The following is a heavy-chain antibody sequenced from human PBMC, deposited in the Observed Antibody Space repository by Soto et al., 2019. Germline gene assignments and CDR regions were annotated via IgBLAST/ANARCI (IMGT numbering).Heavy chain of an antibody. CDR1: GYTFTGYY. CDR2: INPNSGGT. J-gene: IGHJ3*02. CDR3: ARDLDCSSTSCYTDAFDI. D-gene: IGHD2-2*02. Sequence: ASVKVSCKASGYTFTGYYMHWVRQAPGQGLEWMGWINPNSGGTNYAQKFQGRVTMTRDASISTAYMELSRLRSDDTAVYYCARDLDCSSTSCYTDAFDIWGQGTMVTVSS. V-gene: IGHV1-2*02.